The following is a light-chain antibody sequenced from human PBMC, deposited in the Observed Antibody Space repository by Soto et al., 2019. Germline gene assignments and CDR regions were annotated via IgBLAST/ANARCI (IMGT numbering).Light chain of an antibody. CDR3: CSFARSSTSL. Sequence: QSVLTQPASVSGSPGQSITISCTGTSRDMGSYSLVSWYQQHPGKAPKLIIYEGTKRPSGVSNRFSGSKSGNTASLTISGLQDEDEANYHCCSFARSSTSLFGGGTKVTVL. CDR1: SRDMGSYSL. J-gene: IGLJ2*01. CDR2: EGT. V-gene: IGLV2-23*01.